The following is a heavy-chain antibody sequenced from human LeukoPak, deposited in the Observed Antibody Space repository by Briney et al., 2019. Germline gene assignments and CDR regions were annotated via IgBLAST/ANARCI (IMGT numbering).Heavy chain of an antibody. CDR2: ISDSGGST. D-gene: IGHD3-3*01. CDR1: GITLSNYG. Sequence: GGSLRLSCAVSGITLSNYGMSWVRQAPGKGLEWVAGISDSGGSTNYADSVKGRFTISRDNAKNSLHLQMDSLSAEDTAVYYCARDFWSGYYTEDWGQGALVIVSS. J-gene: IGHJ4*02. CDR3: ARDFWSGYYTED. V-gene: IGHV3-23*01.